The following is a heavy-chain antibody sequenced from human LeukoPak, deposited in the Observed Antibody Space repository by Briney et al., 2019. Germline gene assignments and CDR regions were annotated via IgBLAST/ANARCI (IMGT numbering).Heavy chain of an antibody. CDR1: GYTFTGYY. CDR3: AKDVIYPLPPPTTVVKRYFES. Sequence: GASVKVSCKASGYTFTGYYMHWVRQAPGQGLEWMGWLNPNSGATRFAQKFQGRVTLTTGTYISTAFMELSSLRPDDTALYFCAKDVIYPLPPPTTVVKRYFESWGQGTLVTVSS. V-gene: IGHV1-2*02. J-gene: IGHJ4*02. D-gene: IGHD4-11*01. CDR2: LNPNSGAT.